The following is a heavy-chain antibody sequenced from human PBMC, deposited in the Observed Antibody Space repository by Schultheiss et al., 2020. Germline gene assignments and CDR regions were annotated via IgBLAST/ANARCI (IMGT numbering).Heavy chain of an antibody. J-gene: IGHJ4*02. CDR3: AKDQPPYYYDSSGFDY. V-gene: IGHV3-23*01. CDR2: ISGSGGST. Sequence: GGSLRLSCAASGFTFSSYAMSWVRQAPGKGLEWVSAISGSGGSTYYADSVKGRFTISRDNSKNTLYLQMNSLRAEDTAVYYCAKDQPPYYYDSSGFDYRGQGTLVTVSS. D-gene: IGHD3-22*01. CDR1: GFTFSSYA.